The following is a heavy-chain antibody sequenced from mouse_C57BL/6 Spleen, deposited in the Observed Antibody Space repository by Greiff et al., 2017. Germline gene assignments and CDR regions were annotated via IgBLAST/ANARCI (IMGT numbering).Heavy chain of an antibody. Sequence: QVQLQQPGAELVKPGASVKLSCKASGYTFTSYWMHWVKQRPGQGLEWIGMIHPNSGSTNYNEKFKSKATLTVDKSSSTAYMQLSGLTSADSAVYYCARSGTGFYAMDYWGQGTSVTVSS. D-gene: IGHD4-1*01. CDR1: GYTFTSYW. CDR2: IHPNSGST. J-gene: IGHJ4*01. V-gene: IGHV1-64*01. CDR3: ARSGTGFYAMDY.